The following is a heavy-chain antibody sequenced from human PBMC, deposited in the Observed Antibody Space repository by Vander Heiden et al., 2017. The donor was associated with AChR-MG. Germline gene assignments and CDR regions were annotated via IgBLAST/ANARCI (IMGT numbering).Heavy chain of an antibody. CDR3: ARERGELWFRELLAPEYFKH. CDR1: GYSISSGYY. J-gene: IGHJ1*01. D-gene: IGHD3-10*01. CDR2: IYHSGST. V-gene: IGHV4-38-2*01. Sequence: QVQLQESGPGLVKPSETLSLTCAVSGYSISSGYYWGWIRQPPGKGLEWIGSIYHSGSTYYNPSIKSRVTIAVDTSKNQFSLKRSSVTAAETAVYYCARERGELWFRELLAPEYFKHWGQGTLVTVSS.